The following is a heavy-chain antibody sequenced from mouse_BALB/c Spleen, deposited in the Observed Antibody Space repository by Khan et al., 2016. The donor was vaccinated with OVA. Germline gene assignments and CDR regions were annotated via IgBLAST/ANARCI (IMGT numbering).Heavy chain of an antibody. CDR1: GFSLTDYG. CDR3: AKGVWSYYYAWDY. Sequence: VQLQESGPGLVAPSQSLSITCTVSGFSLTDYGVSWIRQPPGKGLGWLGVIWGGGSTYYNSALKSRLSIRKDNSKSQVFLKMSSLQTDDTAMYYCAKGVWSYYYAWDYWGQGTSVTVSS. J-gene: IGHJ4*01. CDR2: IWGGGST. V-gene: IGHV2-6-5*01.